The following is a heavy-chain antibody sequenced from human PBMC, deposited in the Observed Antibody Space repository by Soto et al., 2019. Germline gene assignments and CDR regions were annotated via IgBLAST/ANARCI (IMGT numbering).Heavy chain of an antibody. J-gene: IGHJ4*02. Sequence: GASVKVSCKASGYTFTGYYMHWVRQAPGQGLEWMGWISAYNGNTNYAQKLQGRVTMTTDTSTSTAYMELRSLRSDDTAVYYCARAPPTYGDYDYWGQGTLVTVSS. D-gene: IGHD4-17*01. CDR2: ISAYNGNT. CDR3: ARAPPTYGDYDY. V-gene: IGHV1-18*04. CDR1: GYTFTGYY.